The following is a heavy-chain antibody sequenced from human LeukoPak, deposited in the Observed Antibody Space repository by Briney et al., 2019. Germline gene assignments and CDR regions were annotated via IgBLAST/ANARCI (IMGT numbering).Heavy chain of an antibody. Sequence: PSETLSLTCAVPGGSISSGNYWWSWIRQHPGKGLEWIGYIYYSGSTYYNPSLKSRASISVDTSKNQFSLKLSSVTAADTAVYYCAISDGYCSSTTCYNPFDYWGQGTLVTVSS. V-gene: IGHV4-31*11. D-gene: IGHD2-2*02. J-gene: IGHJ4*02. CDR2: IYYSGST. CDR3: AISDGYCSSTTCYNPFDY. CDR1: GGSISSGNYW.